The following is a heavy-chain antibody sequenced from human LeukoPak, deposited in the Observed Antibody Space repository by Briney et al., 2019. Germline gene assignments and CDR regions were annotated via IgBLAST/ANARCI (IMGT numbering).Heavy chain of an antibody. J-gene: IGHJ4*02. Sequence: SETLSLTCAVYGGSFSGYYWSWIRQPPGKGLEWIGEINHSGSTSYNPSLKSRVTISVDTSKNQFSLKLSSVTAADTAVYYCASWALYCSGGSCTTFDYWGQGTLVTVSS. CDR3: ASWALYCSGGSCTTFDY. CDR1: GGSFSGYY. CDR2: INHSGST. D-gene: IGHD2-15*01. V-gene: IGHV4-34*01.